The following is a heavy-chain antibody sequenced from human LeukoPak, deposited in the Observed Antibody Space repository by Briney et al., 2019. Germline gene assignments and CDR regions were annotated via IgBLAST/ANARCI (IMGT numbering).Heavy chain of an antibody. Sequence: PGGSLRLSCAASGFSLSGFWMSRVRQGPGKGLEWVANIRQDGDEKYYVDSVKGRFTISRDNAKNSLFLQMNSLRTEDTAVYYCARDSTYTSAWGTPDYWGQGTLVTVFS. D-gene: IGHD6-19*01. CDR1: GFSLSGFW. CDR2: IRQDGDEK. CDR3: ARDSTYTSAWGTPDY. J-gene: IGHJ4*02. V-gene: IGHV3-7*01.